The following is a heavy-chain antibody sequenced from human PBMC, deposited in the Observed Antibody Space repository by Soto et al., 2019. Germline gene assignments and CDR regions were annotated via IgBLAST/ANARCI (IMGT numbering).Heavy chain of an antibody. Sequence: SETLSLTCAVYGGSFSEYYWSWIRQPPGKGLEWIGEINHSGSTNYNPSLKSRVTISVDTSKNQFSLKLSSVTAADTAVYYCARLSRETGTTYYMDVWGKGTTVTVSS. J-gene: IGHJ6*04. V-gene: IGHV4-34*01. CDR3: ARLSRETGTTYYMDV. CDR2: INHSGST. D-gene: IGHD1-1*01. CDR1: GGSFSEYY.